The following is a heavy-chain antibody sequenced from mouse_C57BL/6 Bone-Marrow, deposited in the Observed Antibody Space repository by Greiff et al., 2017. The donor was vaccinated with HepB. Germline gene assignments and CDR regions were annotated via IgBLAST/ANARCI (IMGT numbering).Heavy chain of an antibody. CDR2: IDPDDGDT. CDR1: GFNIKDYY. J-gene: IGHJ4*01. Sequence: VQLQQSGAELVKPGASVKLSCTASGFNIKDYYMHWVKQRPEQGLEWIGRIDPDDGDTKYATKFQGKATITADTSSNTAYLQLSSLTSEDTAVYYCATDGSPYDAMDYWGQGTSVTVSS. V-gene: IGHV14-2*01. CDR3: ATDGSPYDAMDY. D-gene: IGHD2-3*01.